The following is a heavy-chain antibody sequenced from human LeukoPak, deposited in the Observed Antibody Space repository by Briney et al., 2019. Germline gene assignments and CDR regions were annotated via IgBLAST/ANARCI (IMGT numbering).Heavy chain of an antibody. CDR3: ARGCFVVVPAAIRYYYYYMDV. J-gene: IGHJ6*03. CDR2: INHSGST. Sequence: SETLSLTCAVYGGSFSGHYWSWIRQPPGKGLEWIGEINHSGSTNYNPSLKSRVTISVDTSKNQFSLKLSSVTAADTAVYYCARGCFVVVPAAIRYYYYYMDVWGKGTTVTVSS. V-gene: IGHV4-34*01. D-gene: IGHD2-2*01. CDR1: GGSFSGHY.